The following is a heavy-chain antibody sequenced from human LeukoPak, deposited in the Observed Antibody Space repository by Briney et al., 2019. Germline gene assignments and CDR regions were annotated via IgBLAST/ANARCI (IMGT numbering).Heavy chain of an antibody. V-gene: IGHV4-4*07. J-gene: IGHJ5*02. Sequence: SETLSLTCSISGASINDYYWTWIRQPAGKGLEYIGRIYTTGSTNYNPSLKSRVTMSVDTSKNQFSLKLTSVTAADTAVYYCARVQSRLSWFDPWGQGTLVTVSS. CDR1: GASINDYY. CDR3: ARVQSRLSWFDP. CDR2: IYTTGST.